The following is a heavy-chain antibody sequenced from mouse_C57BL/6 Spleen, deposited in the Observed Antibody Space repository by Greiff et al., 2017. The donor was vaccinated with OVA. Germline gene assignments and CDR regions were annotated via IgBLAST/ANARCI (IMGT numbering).Heavy chain of an antibody. CDR2: IDPEDGET. J-gene: IGHJ2*01. CDR1: GFNIKDYY. Sequence: EVQLQQSGAELVKPGASVKLSCTASGFNIKDYYMHWVKQRTEQGLEWIGRIDPEDGETKYAPKFQGKATITADTSSNTAYLQLSSLTSEDTAVYFCARSGDGYFQYYFDYWGQGTTLTVSS. D-gene: IGHD2-3*01. CDR3: ARSGDGYFQYYFDY. V-gene: IGHV14-2*01.